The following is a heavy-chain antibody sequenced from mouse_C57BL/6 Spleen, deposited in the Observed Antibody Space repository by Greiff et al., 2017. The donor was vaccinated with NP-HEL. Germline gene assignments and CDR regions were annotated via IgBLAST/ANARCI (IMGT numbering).Heavy chain of an antibody. D-gene: IGHD5-2*01. CDR3: ARAGNNYVRYFDD. CDR1: GYTFTSYW. V-gene: IGHV1-69*01. Sequence: QVQLQQPGAELVMPGASVKLSCKASGYTFTSYWMHWVKQRPGQGLEWIGEIDPSDSYTNYNQKFKGKSTLTVDTSSSTAYMQLSSLTSEDSAVYYWARAGNNYVRYFDDWGKRTTVTVSS. J-gene: IGHJ1*03. CDR2: IDPSDSYT.